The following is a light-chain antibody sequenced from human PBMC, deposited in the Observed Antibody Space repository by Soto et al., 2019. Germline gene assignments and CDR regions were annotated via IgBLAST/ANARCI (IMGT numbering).Light chain of an antibody. J-gene: IGLJ1*01. V-gene: IGLV2-8*01. CDR1: SSDIGTYNF. CDR2: EVT. CDR3: SSYAGSKIR. Sequence: QSVLTQPPSASGSPGQSVTISCTGTSSDIGTYNFVSWYQQHPGKAPKLMIYEVTKRPSGVPDRFSGSKSGNTASLTVSGLQAEDEADYYCSSYAGSKIRFGTGTKVTVL.